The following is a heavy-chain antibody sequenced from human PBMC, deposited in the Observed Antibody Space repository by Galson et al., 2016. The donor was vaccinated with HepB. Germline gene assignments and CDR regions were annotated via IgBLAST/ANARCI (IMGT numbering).Heavy chain of an antibody. D-gene: IGHD2-2*01. CDR1: GGSISTSDW. Sequence: SETLSLTCAVSGGSISTSDWWSWVRQPPGKGLEWIGEIYESGTTNYNVSLKSRVTISVDKSRNQFSLKMNSVTAADTAVYYCARLIPRYCSSSTCSNHDINWFDPWGQGTLVTVSS. CDR3: ARLIPRYCSSSTCSNHDINWFDP. J-gene: IGHJ5*02. V-gene: IGHV4-4*02. CDR2: IYESGTT.